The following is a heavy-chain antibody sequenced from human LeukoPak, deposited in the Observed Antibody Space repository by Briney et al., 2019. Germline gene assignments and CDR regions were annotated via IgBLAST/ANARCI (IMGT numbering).Heavy chain of an antibody. CDR2: MNPNSGNT. J-gene: IGHJ4*02. CDR1: GYTSSSYD. D-gene: IGHD2-2*01. CDR3: ARGYCSSTSCHFDY. Sequence: ASVKVSCKASGYTSSSYDINWVRQATGQGLEWMGWMNPNSGNTGYTQKFQGRVTITRNTSISTAYMELSSLRSEDTAVYYCARGYCSSTSCHFDYWGQGTLVTVSS. V-gene: IGHV1-8*03.